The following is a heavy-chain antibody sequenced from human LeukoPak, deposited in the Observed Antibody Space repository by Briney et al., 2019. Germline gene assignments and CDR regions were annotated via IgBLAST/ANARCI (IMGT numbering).Heavy chain of an antibody. Sequence: GESLKISCKGSGYSFASYWIGWVRQMPGKGLEWMGIIYPGDSDTRYSPSFQGQVTISADKSISTAYLQWSSLKASDTAMYYCARRGITMIPRYAFDIWGQGTMVTVSS. CDR1: GYSFASYW. J-gene: IGHJ3*02. CDR3: ARRGITMIPRYAFDI. V-gene: IGHV5-51*01. D-gene: IGHD3-22*01. CDR2: IYPGDSDT.